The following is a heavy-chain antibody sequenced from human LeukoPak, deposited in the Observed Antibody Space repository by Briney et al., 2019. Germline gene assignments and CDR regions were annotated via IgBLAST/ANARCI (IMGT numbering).Heavy chain of an antibody. CDR1: GGSISSYY. CDR3: AREKRYCSSTSCHRDAFDI. CDR2: IYYSGST. Sequence: SETLSLTCTVSGGSISSYYWSWIRQPPGKGLEWIGYIYYSGSTNYNPPLKSRVTISVDTSKNQFSLKLSSVTAADTAVYYCAREKRYCSSTSCHRDAFDIWGQGTMVTVSS. V-gene: IGHV4-59*01. J-gene: IGHJ3*02. D-gene: IGHD2-2*01.